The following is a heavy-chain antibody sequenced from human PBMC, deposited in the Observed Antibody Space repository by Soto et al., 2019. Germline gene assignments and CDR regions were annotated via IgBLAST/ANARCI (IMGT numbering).Heavy chain of an antibody. CDR1: GFTFSSYA. V-gene: IGHV3-23*01. CDR3: AKDLRHSSSWNWFDP. Sequence: EVQLLESGGGLVQPGGSLRLSCAASGFTFSSYAMSWVRQAPGKGLEWISAISGSGGSTYYADSVKGRFTISRDNSKNTLYLQMNSLRAEDTAVYYCAKDLRHSSSWNWFDPWGQGTLVTVSS. J-gene: IGHJ5*02. D-gene: IGHD6-13*01. CDR2: ISGSGGST.